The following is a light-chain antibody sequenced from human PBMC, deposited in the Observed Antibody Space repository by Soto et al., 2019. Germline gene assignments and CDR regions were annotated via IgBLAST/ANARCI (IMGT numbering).Light chain of an antibody. V-gene: IGLV2-14*01. CDR2: DVS. J-gene: IGLJ2*01. CDR1: SSDVGGYNY. Sequence: QSALTQPASVSGSPGQSITISCTGTSSDVGGYNYVSRYQQHPGKAPKLMIYDVSNRPSGVSNRFSGSKSGNTASLTISGLQAEDEADYYCSSYTSSSTLETVFGGGTKLTVL. CDR3: SSYTSSSTLETV.